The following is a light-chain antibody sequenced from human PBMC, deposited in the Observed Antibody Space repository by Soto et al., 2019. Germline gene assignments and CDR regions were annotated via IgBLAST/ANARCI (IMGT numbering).Light chain of an antibody. CDR2: GAS. Sequence: EIVLTQSPGTLSLSPGERATLSCRASQSVSSSYLGWYQQQPGQAPSLLLYGASGRATGIPDRFSGSGSGTDFTLTISRLEPEDFAVYYCQHYGGSPSFTFGPGTKVDIK. CDR3: QHYGGSPSFT. J-gene: IGKJ3*01. CDR1: QSVSSSY. V-gene: IGKV3-20*01.